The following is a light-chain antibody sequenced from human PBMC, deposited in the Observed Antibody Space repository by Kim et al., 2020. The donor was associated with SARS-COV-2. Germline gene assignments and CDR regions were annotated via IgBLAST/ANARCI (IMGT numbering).Light chain of an antibody. CDR2: AAS. V-gene: IGKV1-39*01. Sequence: DIQMTQSPSSLSASVGDRVTITCRASQSISTYLNWYQQKPGKAPKLLIYAASTLQSGVPSRFSGSGSGTDFALTISSLQSEDFANYFCQQSYGAPGTFGQGTRLEIK. J-gene: IGKJ5*01. CDR1: QSISTY. CDR3: QQSYGAPGT.